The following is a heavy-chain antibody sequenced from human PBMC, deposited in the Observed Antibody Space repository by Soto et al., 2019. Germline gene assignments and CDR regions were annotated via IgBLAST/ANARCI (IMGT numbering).Heavy chain of an antibody. CDR2: INTGNGNT. CDR1: GYPFSNYN. CDR3: ARIHRGLTIFGVAHPGYY. V-gene: IGHV1-3*04. Sequence: QVQLVQSGDEVRKPGASVKVSCKASGYPFSNYNIHWVREAPGRGLEWMGWINTGNGNTRYSQKVQGTVSITSDQTANTAYMELSSLKSEDTAVYYCARIHRGLTIFGVAHPGYYWGQGTLVTVSS. J-gene: IGHJ4*02. D-gene: IGHD3-3*01.